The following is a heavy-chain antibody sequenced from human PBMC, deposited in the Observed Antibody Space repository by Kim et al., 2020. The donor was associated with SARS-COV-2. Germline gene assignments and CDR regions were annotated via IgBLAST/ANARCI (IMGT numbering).Heavy chain of an antibody. CDR2: INTNTGNP. CDR3: AREPENQDYDFWTQYGMDV. CDR1: GYTFTSYA. V-gene: IGHV7-4-1*02. J-gene: IGHJ6*02. Sequence: ASVKVSCKASGYTFTSYAMNWVRQAPGQGLEWMGWINTNTGNPTYAQGFTGRFVFSLDTSVSTAYLQISSLKAEDTAVYYCAREPENQDYDFWTQYGMDVWGQGTTVTVSS. D-gene: IGHD3-3*01.